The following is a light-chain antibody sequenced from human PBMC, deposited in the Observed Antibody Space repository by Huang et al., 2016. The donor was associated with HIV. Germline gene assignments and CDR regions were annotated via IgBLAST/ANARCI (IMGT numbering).Light chain of an antibody. J-gene: IGKJ3*01. CDR3: QQYTSSPIT. Sequence: EIVLTQSPGTLSFSPGGRAALSCRASQSLPSNYLAWYQQKPGQAPRLLIYGASNRAAGIPDKFSGSWSGTDFTLTISRLEPEDCAVYYCQQYTSSPITFGPGTKLEIK. CDR2: GAS. CDR1: QSLPSNY. V-gene: IGKV3-20*01.